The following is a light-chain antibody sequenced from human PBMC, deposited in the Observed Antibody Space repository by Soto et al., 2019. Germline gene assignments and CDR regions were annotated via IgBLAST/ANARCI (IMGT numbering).Light chain of an antibody. J-gene: IGLJ1*01. CDR2: EVS. V-gene: IGLV2-8*01. Sequence: QSALTQPPSASGSPGQSVTISCTGTSSDVGGYNYVSWYQQHPGKAPKLMIYEVSKRPSGFPDRFSGSKSGNTASLTVSGLQTEDEADYYCFSYAGSNNDVFGTGTKLTVL. CDR1: SSDVGGYNY. CDR3: FSYAGSNNDV.